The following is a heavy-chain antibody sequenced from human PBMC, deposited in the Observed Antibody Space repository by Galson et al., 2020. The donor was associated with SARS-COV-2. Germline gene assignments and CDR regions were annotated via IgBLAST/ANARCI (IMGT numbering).Heavy chain of an antibody. CDR1: GFTFSAYG. V-gene: IGHV3-30*02. J-gene: IGHJ4*02. CDR3: AKSHSGWSFDY. D-gene: IGHD6-19*01. Sequence: GGSLRLSCAASGFTFSAYGMNWVRQPPGKGLDWLALIRYDGSYKYYADSVKGRFTISRDNSKNTLYLQMNSLRAEDTAVYYCAKSHSGWSFDYWGQGTLVTVSS. CDR2: IRYDGSYK.